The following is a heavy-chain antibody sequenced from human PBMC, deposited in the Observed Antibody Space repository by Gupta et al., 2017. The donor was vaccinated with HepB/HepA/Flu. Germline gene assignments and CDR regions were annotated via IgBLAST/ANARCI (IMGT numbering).Heavy chain of an antibody. J-gene: IGHJ4*02. V-gene: IGHV1-18*01. CDR1: GYTFTSYG. CDR2: ISAYNGNT. D-gene: IGHD4-11*01. Sequence: QVQLVQSGAEVKKPGASVKVSCKASGYTFTSYGISWVRQAPGQGLEWMGWISAYNGNTNYAQKLQGRVTMTTDTSTSTAYMELRSLRSDDTAVYYCARSREDPVTTTVVYFDYWGQGTLVTVSS. CDR3: ARSREDPVTTTVVYFDY.